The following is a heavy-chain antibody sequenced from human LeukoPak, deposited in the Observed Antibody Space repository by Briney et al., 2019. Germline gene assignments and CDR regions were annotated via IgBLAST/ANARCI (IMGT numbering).Heavy chain of an antibody. D-gene: IGHD3-3*01. CDR3: AKDRGITIFGVVTG. CDR2: IGTAGEI. J-gene: IGHJ4*02. CDR1: GFTFRSYD. V-gene: IGHV3-13*01. Sequence: TGGSLRLSCAASGFTFRSYDMHWVRQATGKGLEWVSGIGTAGEIYYPGSVKGRFTISRENAKNSLYLQMNSLRAEDTAVYYCAKDRGITIFGVVTGWGQGTLVTVSS.